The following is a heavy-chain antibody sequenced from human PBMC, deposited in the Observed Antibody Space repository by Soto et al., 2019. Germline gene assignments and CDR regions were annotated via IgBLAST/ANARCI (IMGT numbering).Heavy chain of an antibody. CDR3: ARQDDFWRGYYYYYYGMDV. CDR1: GYTFTGYY. V-gene: IGHV1-2*02. D-gene: IGHD3-3*01. CDR2: INPNSGGT. Sequence: ASVKVSCKASGYTFTGYYMHWVRQAPGQGLEWMGWINPNSGGTNYAQKFQGRVTMTRDTSISTAYMELSRLRSDDTAVYYCARQDDFWRGYYYYYYGMDVWGEGTTVPVSS. J-gene: IGHJ6*04.